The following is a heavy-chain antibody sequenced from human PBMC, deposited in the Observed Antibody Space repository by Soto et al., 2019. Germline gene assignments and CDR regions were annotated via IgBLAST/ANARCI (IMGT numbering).Heavy chain of an antibody. V-gene: IGHV3-7*01. Sequence: PGGSLRLSCAASGFTFSTYWMSWVRQAPGKGLEWVANIKEDGSEKYYVDSVEGRFTISRDNAKNSLYLQMTSLRAEDTALYYCARGWGYFDSSGFPYLYAMDVWGQGTTVT. CDR1: GFTFSTYW. CDR3: ARGWGYFDSSGFPYLYAMDV. D-gene: IGHD3-22*01. J-gene: IGHJ6*02. CDR2: IKEDGSEK.